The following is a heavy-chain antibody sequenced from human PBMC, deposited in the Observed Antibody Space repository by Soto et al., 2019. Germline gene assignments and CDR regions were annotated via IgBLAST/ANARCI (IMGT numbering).Heavy chain of an antibody. Sequence: GGSLRLSCGASGFTFSDYSMNWVRQAPGKGLEWVSYISSSSSTIYYADSVKGRFTISRDNAKDSLYLQMNSLRDEDTAVYYCARNADIVLMVYAIDSGMDAWGRGTTVTVSS. CDR2: ISSSSSTI. D-gene: IGHD2-8*01. V-gene: IGHV3-48*02. CDR1: GFTFSDYS. J-gene: IGHJ6*02. CDR3: ARNADIVLMVYAIDSGMDA.